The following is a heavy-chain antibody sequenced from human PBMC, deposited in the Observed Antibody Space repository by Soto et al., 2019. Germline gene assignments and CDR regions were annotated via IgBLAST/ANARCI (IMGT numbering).Heavy chain of an antibody. J-gene: IGHJ4*02. CDR1: GFTFSSYA. V-gene: IGHV3-23*01. CDR3: ARNVLLWFGERANFDY. D-gene: IGHD3-10*01. CDR2: ISGSGGST. Sequence: GGSLRLSCAASGFTFSSYAMSWVRQAPGKGLEWVSAISGSGGSTYYADSVKGRFTISRDNSKNTLYLQMNSLRAEDTAVYYCARNVLLWFGERANFDYWGQGTLVTVSS.